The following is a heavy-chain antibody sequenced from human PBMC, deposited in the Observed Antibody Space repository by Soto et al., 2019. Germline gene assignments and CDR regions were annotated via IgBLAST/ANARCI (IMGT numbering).Heavy chain of an antibody. D-gene: IGHD3-16*01. CDR2: ISYDGSNK. Sequence: QVQLVESGGGVVQPGRSLRLSCAASGFTFRSFGMHWVRQAPGKGLEWVAVISYDGSNKYYADSVKGRFTISRDNSKNPLYLQMNSLRTEDTTVYYCTNGGEIMITFGGGYFAYWGQGTLVTVSS. V-gene: IGHV3-30*18. CDR1: GFTFRSFG. J-gene: IGHJ4*02. CDR3: TNGGEIMITFGGGYFAY.